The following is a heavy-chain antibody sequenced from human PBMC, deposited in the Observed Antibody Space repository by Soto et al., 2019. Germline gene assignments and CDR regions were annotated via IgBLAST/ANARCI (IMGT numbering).Heavy chain of an antibody. V-gene: IGHV4-59*01. CDR1: GGSFSGYY. J-gene: IGHJ4*02. CDR3: ARAVIVGATYYFDY. D-gene: IGHD1-26*01. CDR2: IYYSGST. Sequence: SETLSLTCAVYGGSFSGYYWSWIRQPPGKGLEWIGYIYYSGSTNYNPSLKSRVTISVDTSKNQFSLKLSSVTAADTAVYYCARAVIVGATYYFDYWGQGTLVTVSS.